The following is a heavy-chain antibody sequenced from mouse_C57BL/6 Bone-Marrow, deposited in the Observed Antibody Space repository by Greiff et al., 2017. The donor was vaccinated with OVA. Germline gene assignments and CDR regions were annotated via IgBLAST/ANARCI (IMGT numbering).Heavy chain of an antibody. V-gene: IGHV1-64*01. CDR2: IHPNNGRT. CDR1: GYTFTSYW. CDR3: ARDTARNEMED. D-gene: IGHD3-1*01. Sequence: QVQLQQPGAELVKPGASVKLSCKASGYTFTSYWMHWVKQRPGQGLAWIGMIHPNNGRTNYNETFQSKATLTVDKSSSTAYMQLSSLTSADSAVYYGARDTARNEMEDWGKGTTVTVAS. J-gene: IGHJ4*01.